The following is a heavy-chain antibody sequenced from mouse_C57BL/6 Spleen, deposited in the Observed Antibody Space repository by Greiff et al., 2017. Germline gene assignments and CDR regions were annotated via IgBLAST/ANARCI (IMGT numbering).Heavy chain of an antibody. D-gene: IGHD1-1*01. CDR3: ARGIYYGSSDWYFDV. Sequence: VQLQQSGAELVKPGASVKLSCKASGYTFTSYWMHWVKQRPGQGLEWIGEIDPSDSYTNYNQKFKGKSTLTVDKSSSTAYMQLSSLTSEDSAVYYCARGIYYGSSDWYFDVWGTGTTVTVSS. CDR1: GYTFTSYW. V-gene: IGHV1-69*01. CDR2: IDPSDSYT. J-gene: IGHJ1*03.